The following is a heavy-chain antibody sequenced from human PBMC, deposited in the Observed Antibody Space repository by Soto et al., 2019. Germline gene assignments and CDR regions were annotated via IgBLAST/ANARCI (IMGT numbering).Heavy chain of an antibody. CDR1: GGSISISSYY. J-gene: IGHJ5*02. Sequence: QLQLQESGPGLVKPSETLSLTCTVSGGSISISSYYWGWFRQPPGKGLEWIGSIYYSGSTYYNPSLKIRVTISVDTSKNQFSLKLSSVTAPDTAVYYCENPKIAFYNRFDPWGQGTLVTVSS. CDR3: ENPKIAFYNRFDP. D-gene: IGHD3-3*02. V-gene: IGHV4-39*01. CDR2: IYYSGST.